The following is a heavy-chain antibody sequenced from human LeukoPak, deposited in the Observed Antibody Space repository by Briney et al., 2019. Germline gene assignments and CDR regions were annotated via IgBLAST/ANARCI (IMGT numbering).Heavy chain of an antibody. CDR3: AREDYGDLDY. D-gene: IGHD4-17*01. CDR1: GFTFSSYG. CDR2: IRYDGSIK. V-gene: IGHV3-30*02. Sequence: GGSLRLSCAPSGFTFSSYGMHWVRQAPGKGLEWVAFIRYDGSIKYYADSVKGRFTISRDNSKNTLYLQLNSLRAEDTAIYYCAREDYGDLDYWGQGNLVTVSS. J-gene: IGHJ4*02.